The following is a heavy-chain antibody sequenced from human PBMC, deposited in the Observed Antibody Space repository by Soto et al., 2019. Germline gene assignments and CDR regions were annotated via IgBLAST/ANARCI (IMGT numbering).Heavy chain of an antibody. CDR1: GFTFSSYS. Sequence: GGSLRLSCAASGFTFSSYSMNWVRQAPGKGLEWVSSISSSSSYIYYADSVKGRFTISRDNAKNSLYLQMNSLRAEDTAVYYCARDSQQLASIDYWGQGTLVTVSS. D-gene: IGHD6-13*01. CDR3: ARDSQQLASIDY. V-gene: IGHV3-21*01. CDR2: ISSSSSYI. J-gene: IGHJ4*02.